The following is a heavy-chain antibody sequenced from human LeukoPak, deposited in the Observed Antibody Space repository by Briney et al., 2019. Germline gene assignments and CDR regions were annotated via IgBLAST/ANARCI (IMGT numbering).Heavy chain of an antibody. D-gene: IGHD2-2*01. CDR2: IYYSGST. J-gene: IGHJ5*02. CDR1: GGSISSSSYY. Sequence: SETLSLTCTVSGGSISSSSYYWGWIRQPPGKGLEWIGSIYYSGSTYYNPSRKSRVTISVDTSKNQFSLKVSSVAAADTAVYYCARRPDCSSTSCYPNWFDLWGQGTLVTVSS. V-gene: IGHV4-39*01. CDR3: ARRPDCSSTSCYPNWFDL.